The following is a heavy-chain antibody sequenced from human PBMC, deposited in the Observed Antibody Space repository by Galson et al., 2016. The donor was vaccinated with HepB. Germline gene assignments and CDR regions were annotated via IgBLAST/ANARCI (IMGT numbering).Heavy chain of an antibody. CDR1: GDSVNTTAHY. CDR3: SVFPFDS. J-gene: IGHJ4*02. CDR2: TFSSGTA. V-gene: IGHV4-39*03. D-gene: IGHD3-10*02. Sequence: SETLSLTCSVSGDSVNTTAHYWGWIRQTPGKGLEWIGSTFSSGTADYNPSLKSRVTISVDTSKNQFSLKLKSVTAADTATYYCSVFPFDSWGQGILVTVSS.